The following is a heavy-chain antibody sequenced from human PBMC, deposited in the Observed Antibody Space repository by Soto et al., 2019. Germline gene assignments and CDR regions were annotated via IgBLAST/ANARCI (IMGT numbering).Heavy chain of an antibody. J-gene: IGHJ3*02. CDR3: ARWSTIFGVVTPFDI. CDR1: GYTFTSYA. Sequence: QVQLVQSGAEVKKPGASVKVSCKASGYTFTSYAMHWVRQAPGQRLEWMGWINAGNGNTKYSQKFQGRVTITRDTSESTAYMELSSLRSEDTAVYYCARWSTIFGVVTPFDIWGQGTMVTVSS. CDR2: INAGNGNT. V-gene: IGHV1-3*01. D-gene: IGHD3-3*01.